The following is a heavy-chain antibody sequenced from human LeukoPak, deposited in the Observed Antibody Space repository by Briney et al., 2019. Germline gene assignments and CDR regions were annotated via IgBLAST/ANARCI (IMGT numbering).Heavy chain of an antibody. J-gene: IGHJ4*02. Sequence: ASVKVSCKASGYTFTGYYMHWVRQAPGQGLEWMGRINPNSGGTNYAQKSQGRVTMTRDTSISTADMELSRLRSDDTAVYYCALWWLRSDFDYWGQGTLVTVSS. CDR1: GYTFTGYY. V-gene: IGHV1-2*06. CDR2: INPNSGGT. CDR3: ALWWLRSDFDY. D-gene: IGHD5-12*01.